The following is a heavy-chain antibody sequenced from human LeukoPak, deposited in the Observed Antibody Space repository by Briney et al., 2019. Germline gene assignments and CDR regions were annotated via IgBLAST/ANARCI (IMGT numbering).Heavy chain of an antibody. V-gene: IGHV3-30*02. D-gene: IGHD3-10*01. CDR1: GFTFSSYG. J-gene: IGHJ4*02. CDR3: ARVGSGRSYRPFDY. CDR2: IRYDGSNK. Sequence: AGGSLRLSCAASGFTFSSYGMHWVRQAPGKGLEWVAFIRYDGSNKYYADSVKGRFTISRDNSKNTLYLQMNSLRAEDTAVYYCARVGSGRSYRPFDYWGQGTLVTVSS.